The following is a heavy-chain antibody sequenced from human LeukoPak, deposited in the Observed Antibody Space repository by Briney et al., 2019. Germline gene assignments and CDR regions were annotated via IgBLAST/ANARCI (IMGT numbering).Heavy chain of an antibody. CDR3: ANTLSYYYGMDV. J-gene: IGHJ6*02. CDR2: ISGSGGST. Sequence: GGSLRLSCAASGFTFSSYAMSWVRQAPGKGLGWVSAISGSGGSTYYADSVKGRFTISRDNSKNTLYLQMNSLRAEDTAVYYCANTLSYYYGMDVWGQGTTVTVSS. CDR1: GFTFSSYA. V-gene: IGHV3-23*01.